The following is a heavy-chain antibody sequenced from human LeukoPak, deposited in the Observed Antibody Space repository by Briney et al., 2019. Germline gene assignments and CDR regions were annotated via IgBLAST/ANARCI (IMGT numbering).Heavy chain of an antibody. CDR2: LTGGSDNS. Sequence: PGGSLRLSCAASGFTFSSSAMTWVRQAPGKGLEWVSSLTGGSDNSEHADSVKGRFSISRDNSKNTLHLQMNSLTAEDTAVYYCVRGWQQLGSWGRGTLVTVSS. CDR1: GFTFSSSA. J-gene: IGHJ5*02. CDR3: VRGWQQLGS. V-gene: IGHV3-23*01. D-gene: IGHD1-1*01.